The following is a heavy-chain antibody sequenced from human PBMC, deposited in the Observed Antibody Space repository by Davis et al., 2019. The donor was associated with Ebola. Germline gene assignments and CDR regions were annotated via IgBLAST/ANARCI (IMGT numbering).Heavy chain of an antibody. CDR3: ARGQEGGLWYYGMDV. J-gene: IGHJ6*02. D-gene: IGHD2-8*02. V-gene: IGHV4-59*01. CDR1: GASISSYY. Sequence: MPGGSLRLSCTVSGASISSYYWSWIRQPPGKGLEWIGYIYHSGSTYYNPSLKSRVTMSVDTSKNQFSLKLSSVTAADTAVYYCARGQEGGLWYYGMDVWGQGTTVTVSS. CDR2: IYHSGST.